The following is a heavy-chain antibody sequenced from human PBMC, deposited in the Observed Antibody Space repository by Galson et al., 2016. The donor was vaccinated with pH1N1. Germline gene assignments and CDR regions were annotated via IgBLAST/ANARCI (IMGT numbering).Heavy chain of an antibody. CDR3: AKEIQRGSYGMDV. J-gene: IGHJ6*02. CDR1: GYTFHDYT. CDR2: VSWDGGST. D-gene: IGHD3-16*01. Sequence: SLRLSCAASGYTFHDYTMHWVRQTPGKGLEWVSLVSWDGGSTYYADYVKGRSTVSRDNSKNSLYLQMNSLRSEDTALYYCAKEIQRGSYGMDVWGRGTTVTVSS. V-gene: IGHV3-43*01.